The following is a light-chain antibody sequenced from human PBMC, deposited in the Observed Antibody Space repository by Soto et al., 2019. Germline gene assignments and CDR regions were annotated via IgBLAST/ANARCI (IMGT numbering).Light chain of an antibody. V-gene: IGLV2-14*01. CDR3: FSYTSSTAYV. Sequence: QSALTQPASVSGSPGQSITISCTGTSSDVGGYNHVSWYQLHPGKAPKLMVYEVSNRPSGVSNRFSGSKSGNTASLTISGLQAGDEADYYCFSYTSSTAYVFGTGTKVTVL. CDR2: EVS. CDR1: SSDVGGYNH. J-gene: IGLJ1*01.